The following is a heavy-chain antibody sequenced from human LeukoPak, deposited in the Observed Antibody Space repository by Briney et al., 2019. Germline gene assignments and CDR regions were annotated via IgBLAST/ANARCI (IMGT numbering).Heavy chain of an antibody. J-gene: IGHJ4*02. CDR1: GFTFSSYA. CDR3: AKDHHNIVVVPAGY. D-gene: IGHD2-15*01. Sequence: PGGSLRLSCTASGFTFSSYAMSWVRPAPRKGLEWVSAISGIGGSTYYADSVKGRFTISRDNSKNTLYLQKYSLRAEDTAVYYCAKDHHNIVVVPAGYWGEGTLVTVSS. V-gene: IGHV3-23*01. CDR2: ISGIGGST.